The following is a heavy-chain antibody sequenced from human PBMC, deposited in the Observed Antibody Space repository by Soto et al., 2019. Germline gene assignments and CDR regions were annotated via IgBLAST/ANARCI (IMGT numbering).Heavy chain of an antibody. V-gene: IGHV1-18*04. J-gene: IGHJ6*02. Sequence: QVQLVQSGAEVKKPGASVKVSCKAFGYTFTTYGINWVRQAPGQGLEWMGWGSPYNGDTSYAQKVQGRVTMTTDTSTRTAYLELGSLRSDDTAVYYCAREVGHMDVWGQGTTVTVSS. CDR2: GSPYNGDT. CDR3: AREVGHMDV. CDR1: GYTFTTYG.